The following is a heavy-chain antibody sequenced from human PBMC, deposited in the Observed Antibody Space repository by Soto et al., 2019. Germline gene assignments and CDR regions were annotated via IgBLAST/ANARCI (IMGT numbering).Heavy chain of an antibody. CDR3: ATEFGCSGGSCYSEVWFDP. D-gene: IGHD2-15*01. J-gene: IGHJ5*02. Sequence: GASVKVSCKVSGYTLTELSMHWVRQAPGKGLEWMRGFDPEDGETIYAQKFQGRVTMTEDTSTDTAYMELSSLRSEDTAVYYCATEFGCSGGSCYSEVWFDPWGQGTLVTVSS. CDR2: FDPEDGET. CDR1: GYTLTELS. V-gene: IGHV1-24*01.